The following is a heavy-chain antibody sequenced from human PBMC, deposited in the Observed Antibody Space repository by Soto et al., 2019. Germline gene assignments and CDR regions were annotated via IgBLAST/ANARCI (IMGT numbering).Heavy chain of an antibody. D-gene: IGHD3-22*01. J-gene: IGHJ4*02. CDR1: GFTFSSYG. CDR3: AKGRALYYYDSSGNSLDY. V-gene: IGHV3-30*18. CDR2: ISYDGSNK. Sequence: SLRLSCAASGFTFSSYGMHWVRQAPGKGLEWVAVISYDGSNKYYADSVKGRFTISRDNSKNTLYLQMNSLRAEDTAVYYCAKGRALYYYDSSGNSLDYWGQGTLVTVSS.